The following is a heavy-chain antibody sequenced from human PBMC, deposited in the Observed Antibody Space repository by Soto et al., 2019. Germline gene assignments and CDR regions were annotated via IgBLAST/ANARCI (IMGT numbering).Heavy chain of an antibody. Sequence: SETLSLTCTVSGGSISSYYWSWIRQPPGKGLEWIGYIYYSGSTNYNPPLKSRVTISVDTSKNQFSLKLSSVTAADTAVYYCASGVAGSTLEIHYYYGMDVWGQGTTVTVSS. CDR3: ASGVAGSTLEIHYYYGMDV. D-gene: IGHD6-19*01. CDR1: GGSISSYY. J-gene: IGHJ6*02. CDR2: IYYSGST. V-gene: IGHV4-59*01.